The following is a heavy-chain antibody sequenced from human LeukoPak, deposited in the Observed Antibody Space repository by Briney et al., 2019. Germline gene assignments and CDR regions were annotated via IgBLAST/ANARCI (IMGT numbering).Heavy chain of an antibody. Sequence: PGGSLRLSCSASGFTVSRNYMSWVRQAPGKGLEWVAVIYLVGSTHYAESVKGRYTFSRENSENTRYLQMNSLRAEDTAVDCCVRRGPVQQLVRWGQQRLVTV. CDR3: VRRGPVQQLVR. V-gene: IGHV3-53*01. CDR2: IYLVGST. D-gene: IGHD6-13*01. J-gene: IGHJ4*02. CDR1: GFTVSRNY.